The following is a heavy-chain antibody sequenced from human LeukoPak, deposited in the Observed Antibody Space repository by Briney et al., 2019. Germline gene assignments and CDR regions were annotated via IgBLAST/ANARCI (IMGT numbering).Heavy chain of an antibody. J-gene: IGHJ4*02. D-gene: IGHD2-15*01. CDR3: ARGSQSLGYCSGGSCRAKIFDY. Sequence: ASETLSLTCTISGGSITSYYWSWIRQPPGKRLEWIGYIHYTGITSYNPSLESRVTISVDTSKNQFSLKLSSVTAADTAVYYCARGSQSLGYCSGGSCRAKIFDYWGQGTLVTVSS. CDR1: GGSITSYY. CDR2: IHYTGIT. V-gene: IGHV4-59*12.